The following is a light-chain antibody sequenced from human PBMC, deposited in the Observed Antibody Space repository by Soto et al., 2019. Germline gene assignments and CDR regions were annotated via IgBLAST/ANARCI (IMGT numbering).Light chain of an antibody. J-gene: IGLJ3*02. CDR1: SSNIVADYG. CDR3: QSFDSRLSGWV. CDR2: DNS. V-gene: IGLV1-40*01. Sequence: QSVLTQPPSVSGAPGQRVTISCTGNSSNIVADYGVHWYQQYPGTAPKLLIYDNSHRPSGVPDRFSGSKSGTSASLAITGLQAEDEADYYCQSFDSRLSGWVFGGGTKLTV.